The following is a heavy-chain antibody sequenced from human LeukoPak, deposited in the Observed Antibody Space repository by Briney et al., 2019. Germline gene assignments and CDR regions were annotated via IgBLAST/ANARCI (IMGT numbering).Heavy chain of an antibody. D-gene: IGHD6-19*01. J-gene: IGHJ4*02. CDR1: GFTFSSYA. CDR2: ISYDGSNK. V-gene: IGHV3-30*04. Sequence: GGSLRLSCAAPGFTFSSYAMHWVRQAPGKGLEWVAVISYDGSNKYYADSVKGRFTISRDNSKNTLYLQMNSLRAEDTAVYYCARGNTAVAGTGDYWGQGTLVTVSS. CDR3: ARGNTAVAGTGDY.